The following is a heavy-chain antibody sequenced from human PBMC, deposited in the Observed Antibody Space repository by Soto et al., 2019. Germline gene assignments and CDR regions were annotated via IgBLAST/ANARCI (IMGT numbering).Heavy chain of an antibody. Sequence: ASVKVSCKASGYTFTGYYMHWVRQAPGQGLEWMGWISPDSGGTNYAQRFQGRVTMTRDTSISTAYTELSSLRSDDTAVYFCARDSGYCTSTSCYYFDSWGQGTLVTVSS. CDR3: ARDSGYCTSTSCYYFDS. CDR1: GYTFTGYY. CDR2: ISPDSGGT. J-gene: IGHJ4*02. D-gene: IGHD2-2*01. V-gene: IGHV1-2*02.